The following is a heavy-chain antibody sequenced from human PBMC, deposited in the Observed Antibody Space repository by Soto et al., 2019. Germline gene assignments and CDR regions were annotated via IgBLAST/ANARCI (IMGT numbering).Heavy chain of an antibody. J-gene: IGHJ6*02. D-gene: IGHD3-10*01. CDR3: ATSVTMVWGDV. CDR2: ISSSSSTI. CDR1: GFTFSSYS. Sequence: EVQLVESGGGLVQPGGSLRLSCAASGFTFSSYSMNWVRQAPGKGLEWVSYISSSSSTIYYADSVKGRFTISRDNAKNSLYLQMNSLRAEDTAVYYCATSVTMVWGDVWGQGTTVTVSS. V-gene: IGHV3-48*01.